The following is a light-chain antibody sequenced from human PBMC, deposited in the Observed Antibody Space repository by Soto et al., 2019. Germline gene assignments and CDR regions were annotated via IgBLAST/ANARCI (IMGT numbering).Light chain of an antibody. J-gene: IGLJ1*01. V-gene: IGLV2-11*01. CDR3: CSFAGSYTFV. CDR2: DVS. CDR1: NSDVGGSNH. Sequence: QSVLTQPRSVSGSPGQSVTISCTGTNSDVGGSNHVSWYQHHPGKAPKLLIYDVSKWPSGVPDRFSGSKSGNTASLTISGLQAEDEADYYCCSFAGSYTFVFGTGTRSPS.